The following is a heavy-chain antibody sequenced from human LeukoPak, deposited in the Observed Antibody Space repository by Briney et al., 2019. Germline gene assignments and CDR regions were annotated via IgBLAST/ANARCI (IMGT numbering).Heavy chain of an antibody. CDR1: GYTFASYD. J-gene: IGHJ4*02. CDR2: MNPDSTNT. CDR3: ARVPSLGYCSGGSCYRFDH. D-gene: IGHD2-15*01. V-gene: IGHV1-8*01. Sequence: GASVKVSCKASGYTFASYDINWVRQAPGQGLEWMGWMNPDSTNTGYAQKFQGRVTMTRDTSMSTAYMELSSLTSEDTAVYYCARVPSLGYCSGGSCYRFDHWGQGTLVAASS.